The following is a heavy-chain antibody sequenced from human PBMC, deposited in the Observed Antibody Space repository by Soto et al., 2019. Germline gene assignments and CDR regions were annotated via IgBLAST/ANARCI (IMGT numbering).Heavy chain of an antibody. J-gene: IGHJ3*02. CDR3: ARDHSDSSGPYDAFDI. V-gene: IGHV4-59*01. D-gene: IGHD3-22*01. CDR2: IYYSGST. Sequence: QVQLQESGPGLVKPSETLSLTCTVSGGSISSYYWSWIRQPPGKGLEWFGYIYYSGSTNYNPSLKSRITRSVDTSNTQFSLKLSSVTAADTAVYYCARDHSDSSGPYDAFDIWGQGTMVTVSS. CDR1: GGSISSYY.